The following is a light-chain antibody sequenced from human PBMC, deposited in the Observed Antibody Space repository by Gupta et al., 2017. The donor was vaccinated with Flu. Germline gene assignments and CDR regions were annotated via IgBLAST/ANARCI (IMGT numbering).Light chain of an antibody. CDR3: AAWDDSLTALSADGSLSGLWV. J-gene: IGLJ3*02. Sequence: ATRLLIYNDNQRPSGVPDRFSGSKSGTSASVAIGGLQSEDEADYYCAAWDDSLTALSADGSLSGLWVFGGGNTLSVL. V-gene: IGLV1-44*01. CDR2: NDN.